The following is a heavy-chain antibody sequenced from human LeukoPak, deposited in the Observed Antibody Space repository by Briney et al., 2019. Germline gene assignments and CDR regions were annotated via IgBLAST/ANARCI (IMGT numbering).Heavy chain of an antibody. CDR1: GFTFSIYA. Sequence: GGSLRLSCAASGFTFSIYAMNWIRQAPGKGLEWVSVIYDGGSRYYADSVKGRFTISRDTSKNTVYLEMTGLRVDDTAVYYCANGSSAYYFESWGQGTLVTVSS. V-gene: IGHV3-23*03. CDR2: IYDGGSR. D-gene: IGHD6-6*01. J-gene: IGHJ4*02. CDR3: ANGSSAYYFES.